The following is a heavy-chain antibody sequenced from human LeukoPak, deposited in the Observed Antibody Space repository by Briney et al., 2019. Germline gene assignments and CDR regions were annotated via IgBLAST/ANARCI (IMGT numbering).Heavy chain of an antibody. V-gene: IGHV5-51*01. D-gene: IGHD1-1*01. CDR3: ARQWNLDY. Sequence: GESLKISCKASGYSFTNYWVAWVRQMPGKGLEWMGIINPGDSDTRYSPSFQGQVTISAVKSISTAYLQWSSLKASDTAMYYCARQWNLDYWGQGTLVTVPS. CDR2: INPGDSDT. J-gene: IGHJ4*02. CDR1: GYSFTNYW.